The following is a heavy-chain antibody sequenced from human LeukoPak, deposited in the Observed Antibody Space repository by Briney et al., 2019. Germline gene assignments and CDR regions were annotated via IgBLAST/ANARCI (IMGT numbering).Heavy chain of an antibody. J-gene: IGHJ5*02. Sequence: SETLSLTCTVSGGSISSSSYYWGWIRQPPGKGLEWIGSIYYSGSTYYNPSLKSRVTISVDTSKNQFSLKLSSVTAADTAVYYCARGRGGKFDPWGQGTLVTVSS. D-gene: IGHD3-10*01. CDR1: GGSISSSSYY. V-gene: IGHV4-39*01. CDR3: ARGRGGKFDP. CDR2: IYYSGST.